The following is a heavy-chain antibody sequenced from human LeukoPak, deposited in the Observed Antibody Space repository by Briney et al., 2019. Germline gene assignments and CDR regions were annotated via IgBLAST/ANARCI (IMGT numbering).Heavy chain of an antibody. CDR1: GFTFSSYA. J-gene: IGHJ4*02. D-gene: IGHD1-26*01. V-gene: IGHV3-23*01. CDR2: ISGSGGST. Sequence: PGGSLRLSCAASGFTFSSYAMSWVRQAPGKGLEWVSAISGSGGSTYYADSVKGRFTISRDNSKNTLYLQMNSLRAGDTAVYYCAKDGVIVPTALGDYWGQGTLVTVSS. CDR3: AKDGVIVPTALGDY.